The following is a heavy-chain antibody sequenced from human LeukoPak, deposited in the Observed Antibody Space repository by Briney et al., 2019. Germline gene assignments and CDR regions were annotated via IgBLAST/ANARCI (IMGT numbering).Heavy chain of an antibody. CDR2: IYSGGST. CDR1: GFTVSSNH. Sequence: GGSLRLSCAASGFTVSSNHMSWVRQAPGKGLEWVSVIYSGGSTYYADSVKGRFTISRDNSKNTLYLQMNSLRAEDTAVYYCAKDRGITIFGAMDVWGKGTTVTVSS. D-gene: IGHD3-3*01. J-gene: IGHJ6*03. CDR3: AKDRGITIFGAMDV. V-gene: IGHV3-53*01.